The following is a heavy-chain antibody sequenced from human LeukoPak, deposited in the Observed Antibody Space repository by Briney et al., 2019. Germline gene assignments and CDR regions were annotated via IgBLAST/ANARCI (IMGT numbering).Heavy chain of an antibody. V-gene: IGHV1-2*02. CDR3: VRIYYGPDY. Sequence: ASVKVSCKASGYIFTAHYIHWVRQAPGQGLEWMGWINPNNGVTNYAQKFQGRVTMTRDTSITTAYMELSSLRSGDTAVYYCVRIYYGPDYWGQGTLVTVSP. CDR1: GYIFTAHY. CDR2: INPNNGVT. J-gene: IGHJ4*02. D-gene: IGHD4-17*01.